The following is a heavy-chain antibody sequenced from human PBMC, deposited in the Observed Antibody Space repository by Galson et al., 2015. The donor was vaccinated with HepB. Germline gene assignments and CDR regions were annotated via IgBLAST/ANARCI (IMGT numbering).Heavy chain of an antibody. J-gene: IGHJ3*02. D-gene: IGHD5-18*01. CDR1: GYTFTSYA. V-gene: IGHV7-4-1*02. Sequence: SVKVSCKASGYTFTSYAMNWVRQAPGQGLEWMGWINTNTGNPTYAQGFTGRFVFSLGTSVSTAYLQISSLKAEDTAVYYCARLGQLWLLDAFDIWGQGTMVTVSS. CDR2: INTNTGNP. CDR3: ARLGQLWLLDAFDI.